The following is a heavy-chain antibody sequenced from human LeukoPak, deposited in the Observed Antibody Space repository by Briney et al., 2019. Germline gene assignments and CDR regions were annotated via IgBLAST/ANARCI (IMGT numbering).Heavy chain of an antibody. CDR2: FSSSSTSDKT. D-gene: IGHD1-14*01. CDR3: ARDVWNHGFDY. Sequence: GGSLRLSCAASGLTLSSYGMSWVRQAPGKGLEWVSTFSSSSTSDKTYYADFAKGRFTISRDNSKSTLYLQMNSLRAEDTAVYYCARDVWNHGFDYWGQGTLVTVSS. J-gene: IGHJ4*02. V-gene: IGHV3-23*01. CDR1: GLTLSSYG.